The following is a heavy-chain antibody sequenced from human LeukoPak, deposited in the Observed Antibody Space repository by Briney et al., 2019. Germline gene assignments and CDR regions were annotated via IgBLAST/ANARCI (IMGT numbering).Heavy chain of an antibody. D-gene: IGHD4-11*01. CDR2: IIPILGIA. CDR1: GYTFTGYY. J-gene: IGHJ6*02. V-gene: IGHV1-69*04. CDR3: ARDQSSSNYYYYYGMDV. Sequence: ASVKVSCKASGYTFTGYYMHWVRQAPGQGLEWMGRIIPILGIANYAQKFQGRVTITADKSTSTAYMELSSLRSEDTAVYYCARDQSSSNYYYYYGMDVWGQGTTVTVSS.